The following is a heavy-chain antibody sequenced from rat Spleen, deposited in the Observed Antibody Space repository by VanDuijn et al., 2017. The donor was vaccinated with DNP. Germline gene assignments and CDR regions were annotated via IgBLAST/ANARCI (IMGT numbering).Heavy chain of an antibody. J-gene: IGHJ3*01. Sequence: EVQLVESGGGLVQPGRSLKLSCAASGFTFSNYGMAWVRQAPTKGLEWVASITNSGGSPYYPDSVKGRFTISRDNAKTSLYLQMDSLRSEDTATYYCTKTGGNWVAHWGQGTLVTVSS. D-gene: IGHD1-11*01. CDR3: TKTGGNWVAH. V-gene: IGHV5-19*01. CDR1: GFTFSNYG. CDR2: ITNSGGSP.